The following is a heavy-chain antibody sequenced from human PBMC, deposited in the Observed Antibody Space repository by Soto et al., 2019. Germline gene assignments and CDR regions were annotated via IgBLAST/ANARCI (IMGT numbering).Heavy chain of an antibody. J-gene: IGHJ4*02. V-gene: IGHV4-31*03. CDR2: VYRSGST. CDR3: ARGSDAYGVDS. CDR1: GGFISRGGYY. D-gene: IGHD4-17*01. Sequence: QVQLQESGPGLVKPSQTLSLTCIVSGGFISRGGYYWICIRHHPAKGLGGIGHVYRSGSTQYNPSLNSRATVSVDMSKIHFSLDLNSVTAADTAVYYCARGSDAYGVDSWGQGTLVTVSS.